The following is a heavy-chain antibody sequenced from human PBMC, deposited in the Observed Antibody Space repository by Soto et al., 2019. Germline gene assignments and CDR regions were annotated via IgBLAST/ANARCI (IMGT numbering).Heavy chain of an antibody. CDR1: GGSISSSSYY. CDR3: ARPDYCSSTSCYPLFDY. Sequence: QLLESGPGLVKPSETLSLTCTVSGGSISSSSYYWGWIRQPPGKGLEWIGSIYYSGSTYYNPSLKSRVTISVDTSKNQFSLKLSSVTAADTAVYYCARPDYCSSTSCYPLFDYWGQGTLVTVSS. J-gene: IGHJ4*02. D-gene: IGHD2-2*01. CDR2: IYYSGST. V-gene: IGHV4-39*01.